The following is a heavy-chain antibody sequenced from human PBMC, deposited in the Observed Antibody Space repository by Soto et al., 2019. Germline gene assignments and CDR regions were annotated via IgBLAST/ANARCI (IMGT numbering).Heavy chain of an antibody. Sequence: SVKVSCKASGGSFSSHGIAWVRQVPGQGLEWVGGIMPTFGSATYAPKFQGRVTITADKSTSTAYMELRSLRSEDTAVYYCATERGAQYFDYWGQGTLVTVSS. J-gene: IGHJ4*02. V-gene: IGHV1-69*06. CDR1: GGSFSSHG. D-gene: IGHD1-1*01. CDR2: IMPTFGSA. CDR3: ATERGAQYFDY.